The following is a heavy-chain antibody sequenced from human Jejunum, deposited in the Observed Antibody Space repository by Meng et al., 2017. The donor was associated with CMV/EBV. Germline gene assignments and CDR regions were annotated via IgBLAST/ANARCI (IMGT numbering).Heavy chain of an antibody. J-gene: IGHJ4*02. D-gene: IGHD6-13*01. CDR1: GSSIRSGSS. V-gene: IGHV4-38-2*02. CDR2: VYHRGAT. CDR3: ARARSTTWYQDY. Sequence: VSGSSIRSGSSCGWIRQAPGRGLEWIGNVYHRGATYYNPSLKSRVTMSVDTSKNQFSLKLDSVTAADTAVYFCARARSTTWYQDYWGQGTQVTVPQ.